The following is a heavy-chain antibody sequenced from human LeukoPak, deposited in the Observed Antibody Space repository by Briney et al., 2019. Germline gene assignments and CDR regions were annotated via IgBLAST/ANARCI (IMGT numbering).Heavy chain of an antibody. V-gene: IGHV4-38-2*02. Sequence: PSETLSLTCTVSGYSISSGYYWGWIRQPPGKGLEWIGSIYHSGSTYYNPSLKSRVTISEDTSKNQFSLKLSSVTAADTAVYYCAPGRSLEWFPWGQGTLVTVSS. CDR3: APGRSLEWFP. D-gene: IGHD3-3*01. CDR2: IYHSGST. J-gene: IGHJ5*02. CDR1: GYSISSGYY.